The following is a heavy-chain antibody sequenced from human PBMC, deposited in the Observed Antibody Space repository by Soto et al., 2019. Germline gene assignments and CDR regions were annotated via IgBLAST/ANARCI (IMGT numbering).Heavy chain of an antibody. CDR3: AGSVRFLEWLPNPNWFDP. J-gene: IGHJ5*02. CDR2: IYYSGST. V-gene: IGHV4-59*01. D-gene: IGHD3-3*01. CDR1: GGSISSYD. Sequence: SETLSLTCTVSGGSISSYDWSWIRQPPGKGLEWIGYIYYSGSTNYNPSLKSRVTISVDTSKNQFSLKLSSVTAADTAVYYCAGSVRFLEWLPNPNWFDPWGQGTLVTVSS.